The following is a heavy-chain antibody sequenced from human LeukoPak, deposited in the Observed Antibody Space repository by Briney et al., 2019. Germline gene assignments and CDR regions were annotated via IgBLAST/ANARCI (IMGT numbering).Heavy chain of an antibody. V-gene: IGHV1-2*02. D-gene: IGHD5-12*01. CDR1: GYTFTAYY. CDR2: INPNSGGT. J-gene: IGHJ4*02. CDR3: ATPERGYSGYDFRS. Sequence: GASVKVSFKASGYTFTAYYMHWVRQAPGQGVEWMGWINPNSGGTNYAQKFQGRVTMTRDTSISTAYMELSRLRSDDTAVYYCATPERGYSGYDFRSWGQGTLVTVSS.